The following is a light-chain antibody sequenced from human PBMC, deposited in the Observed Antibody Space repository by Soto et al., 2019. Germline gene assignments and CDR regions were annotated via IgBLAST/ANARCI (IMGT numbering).Light chain of an antibody. J-gene: IGKJ1*01. CDR2: DAS. Sequence: IVLTQSPGTLSLSPGDRVTLSCRASQSIRSRLAWFQQKPGKAPKLLIYDASSLESGVPQRFSGSGSGTDFTLTISRLEPEDFAVYYCQQYGSSGTFGQGTKVE. CDR3: QQYGSSGT. V-gene: IGKV3-20*01. CDR1: QSIRSR.